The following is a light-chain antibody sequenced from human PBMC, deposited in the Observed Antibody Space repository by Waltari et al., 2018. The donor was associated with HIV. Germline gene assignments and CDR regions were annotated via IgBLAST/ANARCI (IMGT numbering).Light chain of an antibody. Sequence: EIVLTQSPATLFVSPGESATLICRASQSVGSNLAWYQQKPDQAPRLLINGASTRATGVPARFSGSWSGTEFTLTITILQSEDFSVYYCQQYSKWPPGYTFGQGTKV. CDR3: QQYSKWPPGYT. V-gene: IGKV3-15*01. CDR2: GAS. CDR1: QSVGSN. J-gene: IGKJ2*01.